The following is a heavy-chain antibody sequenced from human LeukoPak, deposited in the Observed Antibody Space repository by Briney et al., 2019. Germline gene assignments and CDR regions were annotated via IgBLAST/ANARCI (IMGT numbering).Heavy chain of an antibody. CDR1: GFTFSSYA. D-gene: IGHD3-10*01. J-gene: IGHJ4*02. CDR3: ARAQYYYGSGNLEY. V-gene: IGHV3-30-3*01. CDR2: ISYDGSNK. Sequence: GGSLRLSCAASGFTFSSYAMHWVRQAPGKGLEWVAVISYDGSNKYYADSVKGRFTISRDNSKNTLYLQMNSLRAEDTAVYYCARAQYYYGSGNLEYWGQGTLVTVSS.